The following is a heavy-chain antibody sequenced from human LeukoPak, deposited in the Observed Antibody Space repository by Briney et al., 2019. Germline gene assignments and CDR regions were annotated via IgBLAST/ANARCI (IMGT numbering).Heavy chain of an antibody. Sequence: ASVKVSCKASGYTFTGYGYYVHWVRQAPGQGLEWMGWINPNSGDTNYAQKFQGRVTMTRDTSISTAYMELSRLRSDDTAVYYCARDIVVVPAAIPVPDYHYYYGMDVWGQGTTVIVSS. V-gene: IGHV1-2*02. CDR1: GYTFTGYGYY. D-gene: IGHD2-2*02. CDR2: INPNSGDT. CDR3: ARDIVVVPAAIPVPDYHYYYGMDV. J-gene: IGHJ6*02.